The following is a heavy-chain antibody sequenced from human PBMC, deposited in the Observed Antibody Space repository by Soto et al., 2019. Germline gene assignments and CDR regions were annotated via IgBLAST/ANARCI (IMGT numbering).Heavy chain of an antibody. CDR3: ARGYRTDTAIARNYYYYGMDV. V-gene: IGHV1-18*01. CDR2: ISAYNGNT. J-gene: IGHJ6*02. Sequence: QVPLVQSGAEVKKPGAPVKVSCKAAGYTFTCYGISWVRQAPGQGLEWMGWISAYNGNTNYAQKLQGRVTMTTDTSTSTAYMELRRLRSDDTTVYYCARGYRTDTAIARNYYYYGMDVWGQGTTVTVSS. D-gene: IGHD5-18*01. CDR1: GYTFTCYG.